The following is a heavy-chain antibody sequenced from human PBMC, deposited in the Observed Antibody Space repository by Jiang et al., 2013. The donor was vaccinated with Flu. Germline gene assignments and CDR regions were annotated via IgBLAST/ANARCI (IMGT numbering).Heavy chain of an antibody. D-gene: IGHD3-22*01. Sequence: LVESGGGVVQPGRSLRLSCAASGFSFSTYAMHWVRQAPGKGLEWVAVISYDGSNKYYADSVKGRFTISRDNSKNTLYLQMNSLRAEDTAVYYCARDPSYYYDTSAFDPWGQGTLVTVSS. J-gene: IGHJ5*02. CDR2: ISYDGSNK. V-gene: IGHV3-30-3*01. CDR1: GFSFSTYA. CDR3: ARDPSYYYDTSAFDP.